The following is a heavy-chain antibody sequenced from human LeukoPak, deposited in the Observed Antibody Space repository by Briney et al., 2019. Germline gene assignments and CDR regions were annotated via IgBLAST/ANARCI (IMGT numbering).Heavy chain of an antibody. CDR1: GFTFSGYS. Sequence: GGSLRLSCAASGFTFSGYSMNWVRQAPGEGLEWISYISTGGGTIYYADSVRGRFTISRDKAKNSLYLQMNSLRGEDTAVYYCARHYNSGSPDSWGQGTLVTVSS. V-gene: IGHV3-48*01. J-gene: IGHJ4*02. CDR3: ARHYNSGSPDS. D-gene: IGHD3-10*01. CDR2: ISTGGGTI.